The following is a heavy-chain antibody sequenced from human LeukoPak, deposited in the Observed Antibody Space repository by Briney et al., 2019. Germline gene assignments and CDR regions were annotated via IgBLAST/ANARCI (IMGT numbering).Heavy chain of an antibody. CDR1: GFTVSSSY. CDR3: AKSYNGYESKPDY. J-gene: IGHJ4*02. CDR2: IYSGGST. Sequence: GGSLRLSCAASGFTVSSSYMSWVRQAPGKGLEWVSVIYSGGSTYYADSVKGRFTISRDNSKNTLYLQMNSLRAEDTAVYYCAKSYNGYESKPDYWGQGTLVTVSS. D-gene: IGHD5-12*01. V-gene: IGHV3-53*01.